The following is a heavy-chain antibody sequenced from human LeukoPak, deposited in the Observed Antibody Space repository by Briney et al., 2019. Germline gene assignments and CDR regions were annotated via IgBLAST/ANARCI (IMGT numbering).Heavy chain of an antibody. CDR2: IYPGDSDT. V-gene: IGHV5-51*01. CDR1: GYSFTSYR. J-gene: IGHJ6*03. CDR3: ARQTSGIAAPAEYYYYMDV. D-gene: IGHD6-13*01. Sequence: GESLKISCKGSGYSFTSYRIGWVRQMPGKGLEWMGIIYPGDSDTRYSPSFQGQVTISADKSISTAYLQWSSLKASDTAMYYCARQTSGIAAPAEYYYYMDVWGKGTTVTVSS.